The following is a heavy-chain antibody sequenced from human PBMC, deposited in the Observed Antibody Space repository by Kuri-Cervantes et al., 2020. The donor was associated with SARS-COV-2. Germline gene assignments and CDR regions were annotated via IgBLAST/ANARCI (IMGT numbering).Heavy chain of an antibody. V-gene: IGHV1-2*02. CDR3: AREGLVTAYYYYMDV. J-gene: IGHJ6*03. CDR2: VNPISGGT. Sequence: ASVKVSCKASGYTFSDYYIHWVRQAPGQGLEWMGWVNPISGGTKFAQKFQGRVTMTRDTSVTTAYMELSGLRSDDTAVYYCAREGLVTAYYYYMDVWGKGTTVTVSS. CDR1: GYTFSDYY. D-gene: IGHD5-18*01.